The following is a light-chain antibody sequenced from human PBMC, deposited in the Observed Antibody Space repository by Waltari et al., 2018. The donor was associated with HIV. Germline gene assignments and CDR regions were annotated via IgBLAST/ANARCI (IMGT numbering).Light chain of an antibody. V-gene: IGKV3-20*01. CDR2: GAS. CDR3: QQYGSSPRS. J-gene: IGKJ2*03. Sequence: EIVLTQSPGTLSLSPGERATLSCRASQSVSSSYLAWYQQKPGQAPRLHIYGASSRATGIADRFSASGSGTDFTLTISRLEPEDFGVYYCQQYGSSPRSFGQGTKVEIK. CDR1: QSVSSSY.